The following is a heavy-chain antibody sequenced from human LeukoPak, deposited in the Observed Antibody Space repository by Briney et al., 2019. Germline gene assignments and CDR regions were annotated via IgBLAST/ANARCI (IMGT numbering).Heavy chain of an antibody. V-gene: IGHV4-30-4*01. CDR3: ARELATVTSAGFDP. CDR1: GGSISSGDYY. CDR2: IYYSGST. D-gene: IGHD4-17*01. Sequence: SETLSLTCTVSGGSISSGDYYWSWIRQPPGKGLEWIGYIYYSGSTYYNPSLKSRVTISVDTSKNQFSLKLSSVTAADTAVYYCARELATVTSAGFDPWGQGTLVTVSS. J-gene: IGHJ5*02.